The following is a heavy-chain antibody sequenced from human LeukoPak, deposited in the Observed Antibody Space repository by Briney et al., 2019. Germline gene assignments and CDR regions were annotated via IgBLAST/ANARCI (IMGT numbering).Heavy chain of an antibody. D-gene: IGHD3-10*01. CDR3: AKSRYYGSGNYYPSDY. V-gene: IGHV3-23*01. CDR2: ISGSGGST. Sequence: GGSLRLSCAASGFTFSSYAMSWVRQAPGKGLEWVSAISGSGGSTYYADSVKGRFTISRDNSKNTLYLQMNSLRAEDTAVYYCAKSRYYGSGNYYPSDYWGQGTLVTVSS. CDR1: GFTFSSYA. J-gene: IGHJ4*02.